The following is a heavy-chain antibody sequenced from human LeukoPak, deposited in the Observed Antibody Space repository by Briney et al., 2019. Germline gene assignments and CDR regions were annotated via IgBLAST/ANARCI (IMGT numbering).Heavy chain of an antibody. CDR3: ARDRGGAPFDY. CDR2: IWYDGSNQ. V-gene: IGHV3-33*01. J-gene: IGHJ4*01. CDR1: GLTFNRYG. D-gene: IGHD3-16*01. Sequence: PGRSLRLSCAASGLTFNRYGMHWVRQAPGKGLEWVAIIWYDGSNQHYADSVKGRFTISRDNSKNTVYLQMDSLRVEDTAVFYCARDRGGAPFDYWGQGTLVTVSS.